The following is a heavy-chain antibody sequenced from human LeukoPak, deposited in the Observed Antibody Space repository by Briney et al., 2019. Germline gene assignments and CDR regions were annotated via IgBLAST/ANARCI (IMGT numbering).Heavy chain of an antibody. CDR2: MNPNSANT. CDR3: ARGKRYDSGSYYTDY. CDR1: GYTFTNYD. J-gene: IGHJ4*02. D-gene: IGHD3-10*01. Sequence: ASGKVSCKASGYTFTNYDINWVRQSTGQGLEWMGWMNPNSANTGYAQNFQGRVTITMTPSISTAYMDLSSLRSEDTAVYYCARGKRYDSGSYYTDYWGQGTLVTVSS. V-gene: IGHV1-8*03.